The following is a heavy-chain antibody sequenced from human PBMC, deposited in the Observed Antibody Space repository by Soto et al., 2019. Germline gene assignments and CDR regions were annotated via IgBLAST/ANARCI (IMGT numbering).Heavy chain of an antibody. CDR2: IIPMTGRP. Sequence: SVKVSCKGSGGTFNSYSIDWMRQAPGQTLEWMGGIIPMTGRPNYAQKFQGRVTFSADTYTRTVYVEVNRLTSEDTAVYYCARRGRESANWFDPWGQGTLVTVSS. CDR1: GGTFNSYS. V-gene: IGHV1-69*10. CDR3: ARRGRESANWFDP. J-gene: IGHJ5*02.